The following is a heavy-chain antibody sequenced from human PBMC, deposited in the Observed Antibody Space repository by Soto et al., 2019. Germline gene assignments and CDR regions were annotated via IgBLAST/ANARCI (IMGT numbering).Heavy chain of an antibody. V-gene: IGHV3-21*01. J-gene: IGHJ4*02. CDR2: ISSSSSYI. CDR1: GFTFSSDS. CDR3: AREGLAGGNFDY. D-gene: IGHD2-15*01. Sequence: PGGSLRLSCAASGFTFSSDSMNWVRQAPGKGLEWVSSISSSSSYIYYADSVKGRFTISRDNAKNSLYLQMNSLRAEDTAVYYCAREGLAGGNFDYWGQGTLVTVSS.